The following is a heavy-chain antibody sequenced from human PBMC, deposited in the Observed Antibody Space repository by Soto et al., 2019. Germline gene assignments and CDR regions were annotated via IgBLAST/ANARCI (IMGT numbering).Heavy chain of an antibody. J-gene: IGHJ4*02. Sequence: QVQLVESGGGVVQPGRSLRLSCAASGFTFSSYGMHWVRQAPGKGLEWVAVIIYDGSTKYYADSVKGRFTISRDNSKSTLYLQMNSLRAEDTAVYYCAKDRMGAGVRGYFDYWGQGTLFTVSS. D-gene: IGHD3-10*01. CDR1: GFTFSSYG. V-gene: IGHV3-30*18. CDR2: IIYDGSTK. CDR3: AKDRMGAGVRGYFDY.